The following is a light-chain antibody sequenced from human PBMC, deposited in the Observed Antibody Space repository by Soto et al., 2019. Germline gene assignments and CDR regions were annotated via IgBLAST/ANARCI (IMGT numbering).Light chain of an antibody. CDR3: QQYYDSPLN. CDR1: NIVAYSSNNKNY. V-gene: IGKV4-1*01. J-gene: IGKJ5*01. CDR2: WAS. Sequence: ILMTESLESRAVCLGESSTITCNSSNIVAYSSNNKNYLNWYQQKPGQPPKLLIYWASIRESGVPDRFSGSGSGTDFTLTISSVQAEDVAVYYCQQYYDSPLNFGKGQRREIK.